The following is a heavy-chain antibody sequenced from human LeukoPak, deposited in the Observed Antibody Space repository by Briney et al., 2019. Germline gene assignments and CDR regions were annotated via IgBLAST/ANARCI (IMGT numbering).Heavy chain of an antibody. CDR3: AKVGFSEMEWLLYSDH. J-gene: IGHJ4*02. CDR1: GLXFSSYA. D-gene: IGHD3-3*01. CDR2: ISGSSGHT. Sequence: PGGSLRLSCEASGLXFSSYAISWVRQAPGKGLEWVSAISGSSGHTYYADSVKGRFTISRDNSKNTLYLQMNSLRAEDTAVYYCAKVGFSEMEWLLYSDHWGQGTLVTVSS. V-gene: IGHV3-23*01.